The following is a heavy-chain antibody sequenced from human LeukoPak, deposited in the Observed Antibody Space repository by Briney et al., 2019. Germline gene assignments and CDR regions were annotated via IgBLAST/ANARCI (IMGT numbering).Heavy chain of an antibody. D-gene: IGHD6-13*01. CDR3: ARHSSSWYYFDY. CDR1: GYSFTNYW. Sequence: GESLKISCKVSGYSFTNYWIGWVRQMPGKGLEWMGIIYPDDSDTKYSPSLQGQVTISADKSISTAYLQWSSLKASDTAMYYCARHSSSWYYFDYWGQGTLVTVSS. J-gene: IGHJ4*02. V-gene: IGHV5-51*01. CDR2: IYPDDSDT.